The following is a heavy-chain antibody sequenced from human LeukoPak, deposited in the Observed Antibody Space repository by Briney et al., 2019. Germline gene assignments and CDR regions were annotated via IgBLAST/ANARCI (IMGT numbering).Heavy chain of an antibody. Sequence: GGSLRLSCAASGFTFSSYGMHWVRQAPGKGLEWVAVISYDGSNRYYADSVKGRFTISRDNSKNTLYLQMNSLRAEDTAVYYCAKSYYDFWSGYWHMLMSSWGQGTMVTVSS. J-gene: IGHJ3*01. D-gene: IGHD3-3*01. CDR3: AKSYYDFWSGYWHMLMSS. CDR1: GFTFSSYG. V-gene: IGHV3-30*18. CDR2: ISYDGSNR.